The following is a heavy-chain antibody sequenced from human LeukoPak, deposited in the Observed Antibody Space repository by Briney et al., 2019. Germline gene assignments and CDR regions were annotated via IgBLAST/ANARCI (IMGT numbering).Heavy chain of an antibody. J-gene: IGHJ4*02. V-gene: IGHV3-30-3*01. CDR3: AKDQDVAAAGTWGSIDY. D-gene: IGHD6-13*01. Sequence: GGSLRLSCAASGFTFSSYAMHWVRQAPGKGLEWVAVISYDGSNKYYADSVKGRFTISRDNSKNTLYLQMNSLRAEDTAVYYCAKDQDVAAAGTWGSIDYWGQGTLVTVSS. CDR2: ISYDGSNK. CDR1: GFTFSSYA.